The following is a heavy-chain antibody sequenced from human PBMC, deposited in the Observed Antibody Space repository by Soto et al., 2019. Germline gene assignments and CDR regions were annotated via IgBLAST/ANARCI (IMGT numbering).Heavy chain of an antibody. CDR2: IYYSGST. V-gene: IGHV4-59*01. CDR1: GGSISSYY. J-gene: IGHJ6*02. CDR3: ARDRIAPAGYYYYYYGMDV. Sequence: PPETLSLTCTVSGGSISSYYWSWIRQPPGKGLEWIGYIYYSGSTNYNPSLKSRVTISVDTSKNQFSLKLSSVTAADTAVYYCARDRIAPAGYYYYYYGMDVWGQGTTVTISS. D-gene: IGHD6-13*01.